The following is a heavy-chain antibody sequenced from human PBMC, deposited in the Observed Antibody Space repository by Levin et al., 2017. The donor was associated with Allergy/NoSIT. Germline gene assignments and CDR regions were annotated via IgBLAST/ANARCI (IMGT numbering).Heavy chain of an antibody. J-gene: IGHJ6*03. Sequence: PSQTLSLTCSVSGDSLRRGFYYWSWIRQPAGEGLEWIGRIYVTGSTTYSPSLKSRVTISLDRSKDQVSLKINSVTAADTAVYYCARDLEGFSGNKPYCYMDVWGKGTTVTVSS. CDR2: IYVTGST. V-gene: IGHV4-61*02. CDR3: ARDLEGFSGNKPYCYMDV. CDR1: GDSLRRGFYY. D-gene: IGHD3-3*01.